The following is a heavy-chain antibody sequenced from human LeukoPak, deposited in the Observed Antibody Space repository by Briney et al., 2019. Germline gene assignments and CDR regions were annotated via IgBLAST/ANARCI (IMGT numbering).Heavy chain of an antibody. J-gene: IGHJ4*02. CDR1: GFSLHTSGGG. CDR2: IYWDDDK. D-gene: IGHD5-18*01. CDR3: AHRPADGYSYGTFGY. V-gene: IGHV2-5*02. Sequence: SGPTLLHPPQTLTLTFTFSGFSLHTSGGGGGWIRQPPVKALEWLSLIYWDDDKRYSPSLKSRLTITKDTSKNQVVLTMTNMDPVDTATYYCAHRPADGYSYGTFGYWGQGTLVTVSS.